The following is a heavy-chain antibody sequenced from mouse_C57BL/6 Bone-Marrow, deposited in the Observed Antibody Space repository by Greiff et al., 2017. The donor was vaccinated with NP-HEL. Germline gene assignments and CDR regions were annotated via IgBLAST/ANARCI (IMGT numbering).Heavy chain of an antibody. CDR1: GYTFTSYG. V-gene: IGHV1-81*01. CDR3: ARRLLGFAY. D-gene: IGHD2-13*01. Sequence: VQLQQSGPELVKPGASVKIPCKASGYTFTSYGISWVKQRTGQGLEWIGEIYPRSGNTYYNEKFKGKATLTADKSSSTAYMELRSLTSEDSAVYFCARRLLGFAYWGQGTLVTVSA. CDR2: IYPRSGNT. J-gene: IGHJ3*01.